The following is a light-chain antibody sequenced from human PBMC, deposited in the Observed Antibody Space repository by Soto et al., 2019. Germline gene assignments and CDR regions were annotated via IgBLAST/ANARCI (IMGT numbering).Light chain of an antibody. CDR3: QQYYSTPWT. CDR1: QSVLYSSNSKNY. V-gene: IGKV4-1*01. J-gene: IGKJ1*01. Sequence: DIVMTQSPDSLAVSLGERATINCRSSQSVLYSSNSKNYLAWYQQKPGQPPNLLIYWASTRESGVPDRFSGSGSGTDFTLTISSLQAEDVAVYFCQQYYSTPWTFGQGTKVEIK. CDR2: WAS.